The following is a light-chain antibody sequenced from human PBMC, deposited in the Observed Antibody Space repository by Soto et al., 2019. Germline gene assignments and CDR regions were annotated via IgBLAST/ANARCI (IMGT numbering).Light chain of an antibody. Sequence: IVLTQSPGILSLSPGERATLSCRASQSVSNDFLAWYQQKPGQAPRLLIYGASTRATDVPDRFSGSGSGADFTLSISRLEPEDFAVYYGQQYGSSPPRTFGQGTKVDIK. CDR1: QSVSNDF. CDR3: QQYGSSPPRT. V-gene: IGKV3-20*01. CDR2: GAS. J-gene: IGKJ1*01.